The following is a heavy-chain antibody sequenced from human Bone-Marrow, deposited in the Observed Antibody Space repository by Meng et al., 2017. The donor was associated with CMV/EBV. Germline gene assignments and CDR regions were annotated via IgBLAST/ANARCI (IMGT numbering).Heavy chain of an antibody. CDR1: GFSLNSNGMG. J-gene: IGHJ4*02. CDR2: IYWDGDK. V-gene: IGHV2-5*02. CDR3: AHRPTEGLFDY. D-gene: IGHD3-16*01. Sequence: QITLKGSGPALPKPTQTLTLTCTFSGFSLNSNGMGVGWIRQPPGKALEWLALIYWDGDKRYSPSLKSRLTITKDTSNNQVVLTMTNMGPVDTATYFCAHRPTEGLFDYWGQGTLVTGSS.